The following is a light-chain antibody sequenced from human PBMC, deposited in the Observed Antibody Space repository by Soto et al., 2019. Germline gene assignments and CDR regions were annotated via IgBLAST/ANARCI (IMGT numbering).Light chain of an antibody. V-gene: IGLV2-8*01. CDR2: EVR. CDR1: SSDVGDYNS. CDR3: SSYAGSNAYV. J-gene: IGLJ1*01. Sequence: QSALTQPPSASGSPGQSVTISCTGTSSDVGDYNSVSWYQQYPGKAPKVIIYEVRKRPSGVPERFSGSKSGNTASLTVSGLQAEDEADYYCSSYAGSNAYVFGTGTKVT.